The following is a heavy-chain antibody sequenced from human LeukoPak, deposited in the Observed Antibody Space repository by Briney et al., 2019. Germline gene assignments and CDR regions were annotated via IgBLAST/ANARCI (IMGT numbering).Heavy chain of an antibody. J-gene: IGHJ5*02. CDR3: ARDDVVVVARVPTKYNWFDP. CDR2: INTNTGNP. D-gene: IGHD2-15*01. CDR1: GYTFTSYA. V-gene: IGHV7-4-1*02. Sequence: ASVKVSCKASGYTFTSYAMNWVRQAPGQGLEWMGWINTNTGNPTYAQGFTGRFVFSLDTSVSTAYLQISSLKAEDTAVYYCARDDVVVVARVPTKYNWFDPWGQGTLVTVSS.